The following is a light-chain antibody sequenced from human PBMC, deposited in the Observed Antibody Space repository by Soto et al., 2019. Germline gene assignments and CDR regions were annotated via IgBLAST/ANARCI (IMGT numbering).Light chain of an antibody. CDR2: KAS. V-gene: IGKV1-5*03. CDR1: QSIGSF. J-gene: IGKJ1*01. CDR3: QQYESYWM. Sequence: DIQMTQSPSTLSASVGDRVTITCWASQSIGSFLAWYQQKPGKTPKLLIYKASILGGGVPSRFSGSAAGTEVHLGISSLQPDDFAAYYCQQYESYWMFGQGTEVDMK.